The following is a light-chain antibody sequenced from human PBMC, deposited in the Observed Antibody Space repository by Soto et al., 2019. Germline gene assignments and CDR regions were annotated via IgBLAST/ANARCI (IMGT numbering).Light chain of an antibody. CDR2: EAS. Sequence: DIQMTQSPSSLSASVGDRVTITCQASQDITNDLNWYQQKPGKAPKVLIYEASNLETGVPSRFSGSGSGTDFTFTISSLQPEDIATYFCQQYNAYPLTFGGGTKVEIK. J-gene: IGKJ4*01. CDR1: QDITND. CDR3: QQYNAYPLT. V-gene: IGKV1-33*01.